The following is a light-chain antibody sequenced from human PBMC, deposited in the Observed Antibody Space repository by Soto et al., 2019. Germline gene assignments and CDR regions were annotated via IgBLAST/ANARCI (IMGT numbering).Light chain of an antibody. CDR3: TSYAAGKTVV. V-gene: IGLV2-8*01. J-gene: IGLJ2*01. Sequence: QSALTQPPSASGSPGQSVFISCTGTSSDVGNYNYVSWYQQHPGKAPTLIIYEVNKRPSGVPDRFSGSKSGNTASLTVSGLQAEDEADYYCTSYAAGKTVVFGGGTKVTVL. CDR1: SSDVGNYNY. CDR2: EVN.